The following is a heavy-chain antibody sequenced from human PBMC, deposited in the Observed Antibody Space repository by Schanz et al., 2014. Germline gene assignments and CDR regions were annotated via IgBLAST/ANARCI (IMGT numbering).Heavy chain of an antibody. V-gene: IGHV4-4*08. CDR2: VFPNGIT. D-gene: IGHD1-1*01. Sequence: QVQLQESGPGLLKPSETLSLTCTVSGGSIRSYFWSWIRQPPGKALEWVGRVFPNGITNYNPSLKSRVTISLDASKNKFSLTLTPLTAADTAVYYCARDTTWRLDLWGRGTLVTVSS. CDR3: ARDTTWRLDL. J-gene: IGHJ2*01. CDR1: GGSIRSYF.